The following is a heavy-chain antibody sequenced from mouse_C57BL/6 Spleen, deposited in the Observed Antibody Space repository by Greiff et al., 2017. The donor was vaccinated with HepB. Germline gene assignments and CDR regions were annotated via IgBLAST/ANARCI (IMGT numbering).Heavy chain of an antibody. CDR2: IYPGDGDT. Sequence: VQLVESGAELVKPGASVKISCKASGYAFSSYWMNWVKQRPGKGLEWIGQIYPGDGDTNYNGKFKGKATLTADKSSSTAYMQLSSLTSEDSAVYFCARTGAIGYFDYWGQGTTLTVSS. CDR3: ARTGAIGYFDY. CDR1: GYAFSSYW. V-gene: IGHV1-80*01. J-gene: IGHJ2*01. D-gene: IGHD3-1*01.